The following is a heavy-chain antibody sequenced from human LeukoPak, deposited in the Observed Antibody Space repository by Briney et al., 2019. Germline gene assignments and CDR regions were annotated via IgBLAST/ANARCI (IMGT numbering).Heavy chain of an antibody. CDR3: ARRYCGSTSCWWDWFDP. CDR1: GGSISSYY. Sequence: SETLSLTCTVSGGSISSYYWSWIRQPAGKGLEWIGRIYTSGSTNYNPSLKSRVTMSVDTSKNQFSLKLSSVTAADTAVYYCARRYCGSTSCWWDWFDPWGQGTLVTVSS. J-gene: IGHJ5*02. CDR2: IYTSGST. D-gene: IGHD2-2*01. V-gene: IGHV4-4*07.